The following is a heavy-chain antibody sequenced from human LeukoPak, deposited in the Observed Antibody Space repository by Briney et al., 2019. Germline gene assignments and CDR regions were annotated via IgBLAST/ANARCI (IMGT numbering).Heavy chain of an antibody. CDR1: RFAFSGFW. CDR2: IKEDGSQK. V-gene: IGHV3-7*03. CDR3: ARFSIVGARFDY. D-gene: IGHD1-26*01. J-gene: IGHJ4*02. Sequence: GGSLRLSCAASRFAFSGFWMTWVRQAPGKGLERGPNIKEDGSQKNYVDSVKGRFTISRDNAKNSLYLQMNSLRAEDTAVYYCARFSIVGARFDYWGQGTLVTVSS.